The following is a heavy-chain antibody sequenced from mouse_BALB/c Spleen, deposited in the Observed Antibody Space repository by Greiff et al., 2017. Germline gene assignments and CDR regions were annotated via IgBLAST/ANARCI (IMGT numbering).Heavy chain of an antibody. CDR3: ARSHLTARAY. CDR2: INPGSGGT. CDR1: GYAFTNYL. D-gene: IGHD1-2*01. V-gene: IGHV1-54*01. J-gene: IGHJ3*01. Sequence: VKVVESGAELVRPGTSVKVSCKASGYAFTNYLIEWVKQRPGQGLEWIGVINPGSGGTNYNEKFKGKATLTADKSSSTAYMQLSSLTSDDSAVYFCARSHLTARAYWGQGTLVTVSA.